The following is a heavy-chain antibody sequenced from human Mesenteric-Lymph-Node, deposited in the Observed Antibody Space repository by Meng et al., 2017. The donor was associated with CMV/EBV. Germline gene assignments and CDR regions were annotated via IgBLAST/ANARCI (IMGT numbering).Heavy chain of an antibody. J-gene: IGHJ4*02. D-gene: IGHD2-21*01. CDR3: ARSNVAIPGDN. V-gene: IGHV3-7*03. CDR1: EFTFSNYA. CDR2: VKQDESEK. Sequence: LSCAASEFTFSNYAMTWVRQAPGKGLEWVANVKQDESEKYYMDSVKGRFTISRDNAKNSLYLQMNNLRAEDTAVYHCARSNVAIPGDNWGQGILVTVSS.